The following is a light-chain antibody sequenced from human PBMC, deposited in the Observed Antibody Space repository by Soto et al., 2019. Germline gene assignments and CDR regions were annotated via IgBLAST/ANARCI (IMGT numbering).Light chain of an antibody. CDR1: QSIDIN. J-gene: IGKJ1*01. V-gene: IGKV3-15*01. CDR3: QQHDTWPRT. Sequence: DIVVTQSPATLSFSPWERATLSCRASQSIDINLAWFQQKRGQAPRLLIYGASTRATGIPARFSGSGSRTEFTLTISSLQSEDFGIYYCQQHDTWPRTFGQGTKVDIK. CDR2: GAS.